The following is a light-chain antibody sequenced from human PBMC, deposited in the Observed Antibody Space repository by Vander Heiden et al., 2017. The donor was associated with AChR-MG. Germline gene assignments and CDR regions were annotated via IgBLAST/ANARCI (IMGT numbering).Light chain of an antibody. CDR3: CLSDRDTV. V-gene: IGLV2-23*01. J-gene: IGLJ3*02. Sequence: QSALTQPASVSGSPGQSITISCTGTNIAIGTYDLVSWYQQHPGKAPKLIISEGNKRPSGVSTRFSGSQSGNTASLTLSGLQAEDEAAYYCCLSDRDTVFGGGTKVTVL. CDR2: EGN. CDR1: NIAIGTYDL.